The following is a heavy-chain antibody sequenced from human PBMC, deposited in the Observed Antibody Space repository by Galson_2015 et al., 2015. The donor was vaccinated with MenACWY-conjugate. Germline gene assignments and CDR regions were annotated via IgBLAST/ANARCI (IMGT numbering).Heavy chain of an antibody. CDR1: GYTFPSYD. D-gene: IGHD2-8*01. V-gene: IGHV7-4-1*02. Sequence: VNVSCKASGYTFPSYDMNWVRQAPGQGLEWMGWINTKTGNPIYAQDFTGRFVFSLDTSVSTAYLQISSLKAQDTAVYFCARRSWARCVLPPFMDAWGQGTTVPVSS. CDR2: INTKTGNP. CDR3: ARRSWARCVLPPFMDA. J-gene: IGHJ6*02.